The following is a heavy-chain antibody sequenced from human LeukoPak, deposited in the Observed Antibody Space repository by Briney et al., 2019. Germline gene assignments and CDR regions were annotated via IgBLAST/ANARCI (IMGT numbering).Heavy chain of an antibody. J-gene: IGHJ4*02. D-gene: IGHD3-10*01. CDR3: AREASSGSYYRSPFDY. CDR1: GGTFSSYA. CDR2: IIPIFGTA. Sequence: GSSVTVSCKASGGTFSSYAISWVRQAPGQGLEWMGGIIPIFGTANYAQKFQGRVTITADESTSTAYMELSSLRSEDTAVYYCAREASSGSYYRSPFDYWGQGTLVTVSS. V-gene: IGHV1-69*01.